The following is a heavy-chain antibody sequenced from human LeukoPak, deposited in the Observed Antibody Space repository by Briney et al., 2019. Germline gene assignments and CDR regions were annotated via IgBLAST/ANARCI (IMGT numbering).Heavy chain of an antibody. CDR3: ARSTSRDYYYMDV. CDR2: IYSGGST. CDR1: GFTVSSNY. Sequence: PGGSLRLSCAASGFTVSSNYMSWVRQAPGKGLEWVSVIYSGGSTYYADSVKGRFTISRDNSKNTLYLQMNSLRAEDTAVYYCARSTSRDYYYMDVWGKGTTVTISS. J-gene: IGHJ6*03. D-gene: IGHD5-24*01. V-gene: IGHV3-66*01.